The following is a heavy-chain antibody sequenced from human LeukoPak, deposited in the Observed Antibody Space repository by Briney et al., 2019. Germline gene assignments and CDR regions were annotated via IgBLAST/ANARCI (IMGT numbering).Heavy chain of an antibody. D-gene: IGHD3-22*01. CDR2: INTYTGNP. J-gene: IGHJ4*02. Sequence: ASVKVSCKASGYTFTSYAMNWVRQAPGQGLEWMGGINTYTGNPTYAQGFTGRFVFSLDTSVSTAYLQISSLKAEDTAVDYCSRWDYDSSGYALYYFDYWGQGTLVTVSS. CDR3: SRWDYDSSGYALYYFDY. V-gene: IGHV7-4-1*02. CDR1: GYTFTSYA.